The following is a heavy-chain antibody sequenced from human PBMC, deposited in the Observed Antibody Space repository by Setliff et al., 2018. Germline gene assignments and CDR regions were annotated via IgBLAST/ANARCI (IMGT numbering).Heavy chain of an antibody. D-gene: IGHD6-6*01. V-gene: IGHV4-34*01. CDR1: GFTFSNAW. Sequence: PGGSLRLSCAASGFTFSNAWMSWIRQPPGKGLEWIGEINHSASTNYNPSLKSRVTISVDTSKNQFSLKLISMTAADTAVYYCARGRNIAARLLDSWGQGTLVTVSS. CDR2: INHSAST. J-gene: IGHJ4*02. CDR3: ARGRNIAARLLDS.